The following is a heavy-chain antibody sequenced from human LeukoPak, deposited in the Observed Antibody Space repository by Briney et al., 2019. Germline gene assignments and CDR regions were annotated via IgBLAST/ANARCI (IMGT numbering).Heavy chain of an antibody. CDR1: GFTFKDYG. CDR3: AKHMRATNTYSFFGLDV. Sequence: PGGSLRLSCAATGFTFKDYGMHWVRQPPEKGLEWVSSINWNGGGTDYADSVKGRFTISRDNAKNSLYLQLSSLRPEDTALYYCAKHMRATNTYSFFGLDVWGQGTTVTVSS. D-gene: IGHD1-26*01. J-gene: IGHJ6*02. CDR2: INWNGGGT. V-gene: IGHV3-9*01.